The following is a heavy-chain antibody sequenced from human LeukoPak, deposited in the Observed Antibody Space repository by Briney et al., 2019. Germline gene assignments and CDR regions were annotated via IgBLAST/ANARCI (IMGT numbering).Heavy chain of an antibody. CDR3: ARVVIDSSSSGWIDY. V-gene: IGHV4-4*07. D-gene: IGHD6-6*01. Sequence: PSETLSLTCAVSGGSISSYYWSWIRQPAGKGLEWIGRIYTSGSTNYNPSLKSRVTMSVDTSKNQFSLKLSSVTAADTAVYYCARVVIDSSSSGWIDYWGQGTLVTVSS. CDR1: GGSISSYY. J-gene: IGHJ4*02. CDR2: IYTSGST.